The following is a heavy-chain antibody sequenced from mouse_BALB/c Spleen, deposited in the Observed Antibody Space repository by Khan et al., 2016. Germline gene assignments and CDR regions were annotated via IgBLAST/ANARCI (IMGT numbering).Heavy chain of an antibody. CDR1: GFSLNTSGMG. Sequence: QVTLKESGPGILQPSQTLSLTCSFSGFSLNTSGMGVSWIRQPSGKGLEWLAHIYWDDDKSHNPSLKSRLTISKDTSTNQVFLKITSVDTADSATYYCAADDSFAYWGQGTLVTVSA. D-gene: IGHD2-13*01. CDR3: AADDSFAY. J-gene: IGHJ3*01. V-gene: IGHV8-12*01. CDR2: IYWDDDK.